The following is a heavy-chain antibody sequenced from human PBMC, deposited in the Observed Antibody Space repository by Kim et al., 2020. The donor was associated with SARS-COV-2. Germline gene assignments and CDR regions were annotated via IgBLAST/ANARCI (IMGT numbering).Heavy chain of an antibody. CDR2: FTASNSKT. Sequence: ASVKVSCKASGYTFSSYGINWVRQPPGQGLEWMGWFTASNSKTNYAQKFQDRFTMTTDTSTSTAYMELRSLRSDDTALYYCVRHGGGDDYWGQGTLVTVSS. CDR3: VRHGGGDDY. V-gene: IGHV1-18*01. D-gene: IGHD6-25*01. J-gene: IGHJ4*02. CDR1: GYTFSSYG.